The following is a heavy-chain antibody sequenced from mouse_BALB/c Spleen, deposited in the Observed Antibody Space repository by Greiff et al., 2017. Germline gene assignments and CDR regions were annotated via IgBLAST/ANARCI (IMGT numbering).Heavy chain of an antibody. Sequence: QVQLQQPGAELVRPGASVKLSCKASGYTFTSYWINWVKQRPGQGLEWIGNIYPSDSYTNYNQKFKDKATLTVDKSSSTAYMQLSSPTSEDSAVYYCTRGPITTGVYYYAMDYWGQGTSVTVSS. CDR1: GYTFTSYW. D-gene: IGHD1-1*01. CDR2: IYPSDSYT. V-gene: IGHV1-69*02. J-gene: IGHJ4*01. CDR3: TRGPITTGVYYYAMDY.